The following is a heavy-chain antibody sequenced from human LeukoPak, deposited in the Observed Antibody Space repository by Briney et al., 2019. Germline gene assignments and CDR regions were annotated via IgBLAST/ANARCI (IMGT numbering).Heavy chain of an antibody. J-gene: IGHJ6*03. CDR3: AKGLLWFGDPTSYYYYIDV. CDR2: ISYDGSNK. V-gene: IGHV3-30*18. Sequence: GGSLRLSCAASGFTFSSYGMHWVRQAPGKGLEWVAVISYDGSNKYYADSVKGRFTISRDNSKNTLYLQMNSLRAEDTAVYYCAKGLLWFGDPTSYYYYIDVWGKGTTVAVSS. CDR1: GFTFSSYG. D-gene: IGHD3-10*01.